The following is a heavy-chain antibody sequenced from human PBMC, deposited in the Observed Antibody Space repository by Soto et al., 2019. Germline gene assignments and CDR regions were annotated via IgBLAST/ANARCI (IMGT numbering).Heavy chain of an antibody. D-gene: IGHD3-3*01. CDR1: GFSISNAW. CDR2: VKSKAAGGTA. CDR3: NPYFEFWGGHTPL. J-gene: IGHJ1*01. Sequence: EGQLGDSGGGLVQPGVSLRLSCAASGFSISNAWIHWVLQAPWKGLECVGRVKSKAAGGTADYAAPVKGRVTISSDDSTNTQSMHMNILKMVDTAGYSCNPYFEFWGGHTPLWGQGTLVTVAS. V-gene: IGHV3-15*07.